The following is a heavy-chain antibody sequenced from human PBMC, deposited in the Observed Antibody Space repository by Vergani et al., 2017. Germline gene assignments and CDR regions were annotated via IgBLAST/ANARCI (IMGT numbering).Heavy chain of an antibody. D-gene: IGHD3-22*01. J-gene: IGHJ6*02. CDR1: GGSFRGYY. CDR2: INHSGST. V-gene: IGHV4-34*01. CDR3: ARFSPKYYYDSSGYYGMDV. Sequence: QVQLQQWGAGLLKPSETLSLTCAVYGGSFRGYYWSWIRQPPGKGLEWIGEINHSGSTNYNPCLKSRVTISVDPSKNQFSLKLSSVTAADTAVYYCARFSPKYYYDSSGYYGMDVWGQGTTVTVSS.